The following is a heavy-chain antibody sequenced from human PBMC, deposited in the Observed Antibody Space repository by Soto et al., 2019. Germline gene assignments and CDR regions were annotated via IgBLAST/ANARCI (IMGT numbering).Heavy chain of an antibody. CDR1: GFSISADGEG. J-gene: IGHJ5*01. CDR3: AHSILRAARGGWNCYLLDS. D-gene: IGHD2-15*01. V-gene: IGHV2-5*02. CDR2: LYWDNDK. Sequence: SGPTLVNPTQTLTLTCSCSGFSISADGEGVGWIRQPPGKALEWLAILYWDNDKRYSPSLNSRLTITKDTSRNQVVLTMTNVDPVDTATDCGAHSILRAARGGWNCYLLDSLG.